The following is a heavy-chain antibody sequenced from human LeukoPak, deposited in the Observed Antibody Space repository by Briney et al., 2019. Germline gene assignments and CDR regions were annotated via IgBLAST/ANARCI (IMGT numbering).Heavy chain of an antibody. D-gene: IGHD3-10*01. CDR1: GGSFRTYP. V-gene: IGHV1-69*05. Sequence: ASVKVSCKASGGSFRTYPISWVRQAPGQGLEWMGGLTQFFRRTNYTQKFQGRLTITTDESSSTAYMELSDLRSDDTAVYYCATSESGRSWDWFAPWGQGTLSPSPQ. CDR3: ATSESGRSWDWFAP. CDR2: LTQFFRRT. J-gene: IGHJ5*02.